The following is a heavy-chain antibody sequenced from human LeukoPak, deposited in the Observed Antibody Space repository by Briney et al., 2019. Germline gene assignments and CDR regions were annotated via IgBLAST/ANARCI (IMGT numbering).Heavy chain of an antibody. V-gene: IGHV3-53*01. CDR2: IYSGGST. CDR3: AREVAVAGTGYNWFDP. Sequence: GGSLRLSCAASGFTVSSNYMSWVRQAPGKGLEWVSVIYSGGSTYYADSVKGRFTISRDNSKNTQYLQMNSLRAEDTAVYYCAREVAVAGTGYNWFDPWGQGTLVTVSS. CDR1: GFTVSSNY. J-gene: IGHJ5*02. D-gene: IGHD6-19*01.